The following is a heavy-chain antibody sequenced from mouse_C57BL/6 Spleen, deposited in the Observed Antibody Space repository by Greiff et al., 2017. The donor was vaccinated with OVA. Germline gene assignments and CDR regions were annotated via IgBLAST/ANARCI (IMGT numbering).Heavy chain of an antibody. CDR1: GFNFKDDY. CDR2: IDPENGDT. J-gene: IGHJ2*01. V-gene: IGHV14-4*01. Sequence: EVQLQQSGAELVRPGASVKLSCTASGFNFKDDYMHWVKQRPEQGLEWIGWIDPENGDTEYASKFQGKATITADTSSNTAYLQLSSLTSEDTAVYYCTSYSNYVYWGQGTTLTVSS. D-gene: IGHD2-5*01. CDR3: TSYSNYVY.